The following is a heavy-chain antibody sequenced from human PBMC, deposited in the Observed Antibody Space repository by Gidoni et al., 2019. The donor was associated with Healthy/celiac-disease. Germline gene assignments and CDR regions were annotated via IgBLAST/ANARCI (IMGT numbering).Heavy chain of an antibody. D-gene: IGHD6-13*01. Sequence: QVQLQQWGAGPLKPSETLSLNCAVYGGSFSGYYWSWIRQPPGKGREWIGEINHSGSTNSNPSLKSRVTISVDTAKNQFSLKLSSVTAADTAVYYCARGRSSTDRSNEGWFDPWGQGTLVTVSS. CDR1: GGSFSGYY. CDR3: ARGRSSTDRSNEGWFDP. V-gene: IGHV4-34*01. J-gene: IGHJ5*02. CDR2: INHSGST.